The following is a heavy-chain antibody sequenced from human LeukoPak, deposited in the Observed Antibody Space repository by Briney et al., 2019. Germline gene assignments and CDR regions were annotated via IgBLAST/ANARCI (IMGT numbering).Heavy chain of an antibody. CDR3: ARPPGDTAMDRYFDY. V-gene: IGHV3-30*04. D-gene: IGHD5-18*01. J-gene: IGHJ4*02. Sequence: GGSLRLSCAASGFTFSNYAIHCVRQAPGKGLEWVAVISYDGTNKYYADSVKGRFTISRDNSKNTLYLQMNSLRAEDTAVYYCARPPGDTAMDRYFDYWGRGTLVTVSS. CDR2: ISYDGTNK. CDR1: GFTFSNYA.